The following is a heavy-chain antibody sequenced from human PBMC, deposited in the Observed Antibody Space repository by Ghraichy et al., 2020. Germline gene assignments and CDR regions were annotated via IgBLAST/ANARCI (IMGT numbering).Heavy chain of an antibody. D-gene: IGHD2-15*01. J-gene: IGHJ6*02. CDR2: INVYKGNT. V-gene: IGHV1-18*01. CDR1: GYTFNTYG. CDR3: ARAQDDPYSCVDV. Sequence: ASVKFSCKASGYTFNTYGITWVRQAPGQGLEWMGWINVYKGNTYYARKLQGRVPMTTDTSTSTAYMELRSLRSDYTAVYYCARAQDDPYSCVDVWGQGTTVTVSS.